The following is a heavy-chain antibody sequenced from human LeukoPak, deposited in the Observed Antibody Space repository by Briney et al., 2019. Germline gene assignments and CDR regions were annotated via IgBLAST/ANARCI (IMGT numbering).Heavy chain of an antibody. CDR2: IYPGDSDT. CDR1: GCSFTSYW. CDR3: ARPPLRGGYTYGYA. Sequence: GGSLQISCKGSGCSFTSYWIVWVRRMAGKDREWMGIIYPGDSDTRYSPSFQGQVTISADKSISTAYLQWSSLKASDTAMYYCARPPLRGGYTYGYAWRQGPLVTVSS. V-gene: IGHV5-51*01. D-gene: IGHD5-18*01. J-gene: IGHJ5*02.